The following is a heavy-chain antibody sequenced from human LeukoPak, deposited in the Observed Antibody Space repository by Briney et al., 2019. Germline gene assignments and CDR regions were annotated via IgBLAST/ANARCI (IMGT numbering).Heavy chain of an antibody. CDR3: ARGGRGETDY. Sequence: SETLSLTCTVSGGSISSYYWSWLRQPPGKGLEWIGYIYYSGSTNYNPSLKSRVTISVDTSKNQFSLKLSSVTAADTAVYYCARGGRGETDYWGQGTLVTVSS. CDR2: IYYSGST. D-gene: IGHD3-16*01. CDR1: GGSISSYY. J-gene: IGHJ4*02. V-gene: IGHV4-59*01.